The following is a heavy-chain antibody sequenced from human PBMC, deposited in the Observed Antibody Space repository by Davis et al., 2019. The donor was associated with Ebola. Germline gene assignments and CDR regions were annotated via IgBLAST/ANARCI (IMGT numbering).Heavy chain of an antibody. CDR2: IRPNRGQT. CDR1: GYAFRHYG. Sequence: ASVKVSCKASGYAFRHYGIHWVRQAPGQGLEWMGWIRPNRGQTNYEQRLQARVTMTTDTSTTTAYMELRNLTSDDMAVYYCARAIAAAGFPGIDYWGQGTLVTVSS. D-gene: IGHD6-13*01. J-gene: IGHJ4*02. V-gene: IGHV1-18*03. CDR3: ARAIAAAGFPGIDY.